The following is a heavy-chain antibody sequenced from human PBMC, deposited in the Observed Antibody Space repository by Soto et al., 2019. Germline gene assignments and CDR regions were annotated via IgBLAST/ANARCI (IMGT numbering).Heavy chain of an antibody. CDR3: AKDRVAAWLYGMGV. Sequence: QVQLVESGGGVVQPGRSLRLSCAASGFSFSNYGMHWVRQAPGRGLEWVAVISYDGSNKYYADSVKGRFTISSDNSKNTLYLQMDRLTAEDTAVYYCAKDRVAAWLYGMGVWGQGTTVTVSS. V-gene: IGHV3-30*18. CDR1: GFSFSNYG. J-gene: IGHJ6*02. D-gene: IGHD6-25*01. CDR2: ISYDGSNK.